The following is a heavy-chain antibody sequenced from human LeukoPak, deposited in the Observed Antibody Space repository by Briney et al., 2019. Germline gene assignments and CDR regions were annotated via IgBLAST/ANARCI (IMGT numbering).Heavy chain of an antibody. D-gene: IGHD3-22*01. CDR1: GFTFSSYW. CDR2: INSDGSST. V-gene: IGHV3-74*01. J-gene: IGHJ5*02. Sequence: GGSLRLSCAASGFTFSSYWMHWVRQAPGKGLGWVSRINSDGSSTSYADSVKGRFTIYRDNAKNTLYLQMNSLRAEDTAVYYCARPDSSGYNWFDPWGQGTLVTVSS. CDR3: ARPDSSGYNWFDP.